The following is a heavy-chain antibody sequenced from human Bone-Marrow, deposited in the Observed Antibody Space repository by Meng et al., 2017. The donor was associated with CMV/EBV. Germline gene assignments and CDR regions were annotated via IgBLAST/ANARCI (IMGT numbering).Heavy chain of an antibody. Sequence: GGSLRLSCAASGFTFDDYGMSWVRQAPGKGLEWVSGINWNGGSTGYADSVKGRFTISRDNSKNTLYLQMNSLRAEDTAVYYCAKVGSPLIKPNSSSMNYWGQGTLVTVSS. V-gene: IGHV3-20*04. CDR3: AKVGSPLIKPNSSSMNY. CDR1: GFTFDDYG. D-gene: IGHD6-6*01. CDR2: INWNGGST. J-gene: IGHJ4*02.